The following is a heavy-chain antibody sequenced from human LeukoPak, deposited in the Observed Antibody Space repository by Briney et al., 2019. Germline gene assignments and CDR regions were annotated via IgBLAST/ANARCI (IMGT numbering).Heavy chain of an antibody. CDR3: ARYGNYYDSSGYASYYFDY. CDR1: GGSISSSSYY. Sequence: SETLSLTCTVSGGSISSSSYYWGWIRQPPGKGLEWIGSIYYSGSTYYNPSLKSRVTISVDTSKNQFSLKLSSVTAADTAVYYCARYGNYYDSSGYASYYFDYWGQGTLVTVSS. J-gene: IGHJ4*02. D-gene: IGHD3-22*01. V-gene: IGHV4-39*01. CDR2: IYYSGST.